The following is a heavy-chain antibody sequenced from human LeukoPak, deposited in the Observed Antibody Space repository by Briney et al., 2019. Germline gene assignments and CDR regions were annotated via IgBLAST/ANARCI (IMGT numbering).Heavy chain of an antibody. CDR2: MSASSGNT. D-gene: IGHD2-21*02. J-gene: IGHJ4*02. Sequence: ASVKVSCKASGYTFTNYDINWVRQATGQGLEWLGWMSASSGNTGYAQKFQGRVNMTRATSITTAYLELSSLTFEDTAVYYCARTPPKGDIDYWGQGTLVTVSS. V-gene: IGHV1-8*01. CDR3: ARTPPKGDIDY. CDR1: GYTFTNYD.